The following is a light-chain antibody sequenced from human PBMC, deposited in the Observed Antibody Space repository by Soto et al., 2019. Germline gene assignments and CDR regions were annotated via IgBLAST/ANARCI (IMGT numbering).Light chain of an antibody. CDR2: GNS. V-gene: IGLV1-40*01. CDR1: SSNIGAGYD. Sequence: QSVLTQPPSVSRTPGQRVTISCTRSSSNIGAGYDVHWYQQLPGTAPKLLIYGNSNRPSGVPDRFSGSKSGTSASLAITGLQAEDEADYYCQSYDSSLSGYVVFGGGTKVTVL. CDR3: QSYDSSLSGYVV. J-gene: IGLJ2*01.